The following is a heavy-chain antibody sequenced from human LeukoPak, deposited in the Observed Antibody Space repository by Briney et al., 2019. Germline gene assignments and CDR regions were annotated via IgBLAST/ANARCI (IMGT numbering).Heavy chain of an antibody. V-gene: IGHV1-69*13. D-gene: IGHD3-22*01. CDR3: ARVENYYDSSGYYPLVDY. Sequence: SVKVSCKASGYTFTSYGISWVRQAPGQGPEWMGGIIPIFGTANYAQKFQGRVTITADESTSTAYMELSSLRSEDTAVYYCARVENYYDSSGYYPLVDYWGQGTLVTVSS. J-gene: IGHJ4*02. CDR2: IIPIFGTA. CDR1: GYTFTSYG.